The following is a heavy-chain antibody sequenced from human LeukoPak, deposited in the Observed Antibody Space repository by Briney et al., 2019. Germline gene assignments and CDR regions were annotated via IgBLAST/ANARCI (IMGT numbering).Heavy chain of an antibody. CDR1: GGSFSGYY. Sequence: SETMSLTCAVYGGSFSGYYWTWIRQSPGKGLEWIGEINPSGSTYYNPSLKSRLTISRDTSKNQFSLRLSSVTAADTAVYYCARGRQEISMILVVMTGVSYYLDVWGKGTTVTVS. CDR3: ARGRQEISMILVVMTGVSYYLDV. V-gene: IGHV4-34*01. CDR2: INPSGST. J-gene: IGHJ6*03. D-gene: IGHD3-22*01.